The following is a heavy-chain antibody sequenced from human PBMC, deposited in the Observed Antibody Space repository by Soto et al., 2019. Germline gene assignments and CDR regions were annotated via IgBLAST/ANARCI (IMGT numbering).Heavy chain of an antibody. J-gene: IGHJ5*02. CDR3: ARAWRYDFWSGYSPGNNWFDP. V-gene: IGHV4-30-4*01. D-gene: IGHD3-3*01. Sequence: SETLSLTCTVSGGSISSGDYYWSWIRQPPGKGLEWIGYIYYSGSTYYNPSLKSRVTISVDTSKNQFSLKLSSVTAADTAVYYCARAWRYDFWSGYSPGNNWFDPWGQGTLVTVSS. CDR1: GGSISSGDYY. CDR2: IYYSGST.